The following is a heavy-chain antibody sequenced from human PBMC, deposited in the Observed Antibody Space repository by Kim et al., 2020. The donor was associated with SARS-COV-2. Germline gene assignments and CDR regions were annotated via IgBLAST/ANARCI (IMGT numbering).Heavy chain of an antibody. CDR2: IWYDGSNK. CDR1: GFTFSSYG. Sequence: GGSLRLSCAASGFTFSSYGMHWVRQAPGKGLEWVAVIWYDGSNKYYADSVKGRFTISRDNSKNTLYLQMNSLRAEDTAVYYCAGTEEAAGIFDYWGQGTLVTVSS. D-gene: IGHD6-13*01. J-gene: IGHJ4*02. CDR3: AGTEEAAGIFDY. V-gene: IGHV3-33*01.